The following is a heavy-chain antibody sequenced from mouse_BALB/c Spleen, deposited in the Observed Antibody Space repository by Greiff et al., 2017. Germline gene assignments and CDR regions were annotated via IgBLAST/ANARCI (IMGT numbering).Heavy chain of an antibody. CDR2: ISYSGST. CDR1: GYSITSDYA. D-gene: IGHD1-1*01. CDR3: ARSDYYERFAY. V-gene: IGHV3-2*02. Sequence: DVQLQESGPGLVKPSQSLSLTCTVTGYSITSDYAWNWIRQFPGNKLEWMGYISYSGSTSYNPSLKSRISITRDTSKNQFFLQLNSVTTEDTATYYCARSDYYERFAYWGQGTLVTVSA. J-gene: IGHJ3*01.